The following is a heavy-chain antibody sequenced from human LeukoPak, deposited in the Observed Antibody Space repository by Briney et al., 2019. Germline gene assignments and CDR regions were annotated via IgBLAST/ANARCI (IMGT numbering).Heavy chain of an antibody. J-gene: IGHJ5*02. CDR3: ARDLPPYCSSTSCYRWFDP. V-gene: IGHV4-4*07. CDR2: IYTSGST. Sequence: SETLSLXCTVSGGSISSYYWSWIRQPAGKGMEWIGRIYTSGSTNYNPSLKSRVTMSVDTSKNQFSLRLSSVTAADTAVYYCARDLPPYCSSTSCYRWFDPWGQGTLVTVSS. D-gene: IGHD2-2*02. CDR1: GGSISSYY.